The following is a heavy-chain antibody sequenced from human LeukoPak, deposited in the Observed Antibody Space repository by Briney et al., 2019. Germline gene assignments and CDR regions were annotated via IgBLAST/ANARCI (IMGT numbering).Heavy chain of an antibody. V-gene: IGHV3-48*01. J-gene: IGHJ4*02. CDR3: ARDSIVVVPAATALDY. CDR2: TNTIGTNI. Sequence: GGSLRLSCAASGFTFSSYSMNWVRQAPGKGLEWISYTNTIGTNIYYADSVRGRFTISRDNAKNSLYLQMNSLRAEDTAVYYCARDSIVVVPAATALDYWGQGTLVTVSS. CDR1: GFTFSSYS. D-gene: IGHD2-2*01.